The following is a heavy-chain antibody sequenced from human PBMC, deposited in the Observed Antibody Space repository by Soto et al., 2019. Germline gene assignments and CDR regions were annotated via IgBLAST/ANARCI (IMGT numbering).Heavy chain of an antibody. D-gene: IGHD5-12*01. V-gene: IGHV3-23*01. CDR3: AKRSGFDSRLFDY. CDR1: GLTFTKYA. CDR2: ISGSGSAT. Sequence: EVQLLESGGGLVQPGGSLRLSCAVSGLTFTKYAMSWVRQAPGKGLEWVSAISGSGSATHYADSVKGRFTISRDNFKNTVSLQMNSLRVEDTAIYFCAKRSGFDSRLFDYWGQGTLVTVSS. J-gene: IGHJ4*02.